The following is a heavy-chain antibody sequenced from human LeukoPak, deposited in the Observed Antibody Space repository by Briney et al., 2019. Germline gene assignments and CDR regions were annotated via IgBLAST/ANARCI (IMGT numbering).Heavy chain of an antibody. CDR1: GGTFSSYA. J-gene: IGHJ5*02. CDR3: ASTVRPGYSYGYWQVAGWFDP. V-gene: IGHV1-69*13. Sequence: RASVKVSCKASGGTFSSYAISWVRPAPGQGLEWMGGIIPIFGTANYAQKFQGRVTITADESTSTAYMELSSLRSEDTAVYYCASTVRPGYSYGYWQVAGWFDPWGQGTLVTVSS. D-gene: IGHD5-18*01. CDR2: IIPIFGTA.